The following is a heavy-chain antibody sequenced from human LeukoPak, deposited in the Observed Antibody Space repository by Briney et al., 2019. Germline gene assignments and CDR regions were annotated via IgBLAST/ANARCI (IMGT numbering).Heavy chain of an antibody. CDR1: GGSISSYY. CDR2: IYYSGST. J-gene: IGHJ4*02. CDR3: ASSTKPAAIYFDY. V-gene: IGHV4-59*08. Sequence: SETLSLTCTVSGGSISSYYWSWIRQPPGKGLEWIGYIYYSGSTNYNPSLKSRVTISVDTSKNQFSLKVSSVAAADTAVYYCASSTKPAAIYFDYWGQGTLVTVSS. D-gene: IGHD2-2*02.